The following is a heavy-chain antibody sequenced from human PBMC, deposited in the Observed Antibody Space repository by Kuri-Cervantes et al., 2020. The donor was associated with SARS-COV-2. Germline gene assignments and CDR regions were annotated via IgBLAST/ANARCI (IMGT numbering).Heavy chain of an antibody. J-gene: IGHJ6*02. CDR2: INHSGST. CDR1: GGSFSGYY. Sequence: SQTLSLTCAVYGGSFSGYYWSWIRQPPGKGLEWIGEINHSGSTNYNPSLKSRVTISVDTSKNQFSLKLSSVTAADTAVYYCARGSSSSPFRHYYYYGMDVWGQGTTVT. V-gene: IGHV4-34*01. D-gene: IGHD6-6*01. CDR3: ARGSSSSPFRHYYYYGMDV.